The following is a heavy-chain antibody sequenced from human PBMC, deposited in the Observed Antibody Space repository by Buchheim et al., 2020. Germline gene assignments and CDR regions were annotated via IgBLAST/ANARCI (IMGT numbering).Heavy chain of an antibody. V-gene: IGHV1-8*01. D-gene: IGHD3-10*01. Sequence: QVQLVQSGAEVKKPGASVKVSCTASGYTFTSYDINWVRQATGQGLEWMGWMNPNSGNTGYAQKFQGRFTMTRNTSISTAYMELSSLRSEETAVYYCAREPTNYYGSGSYYANYYGMDVWGKGTT. CDR2: MNPNSGNT. CDR1: GYTFTSYD. J-gene: IGHJ6*04. CDR3: AREPTNYYGSGSYYANYYGMDV.